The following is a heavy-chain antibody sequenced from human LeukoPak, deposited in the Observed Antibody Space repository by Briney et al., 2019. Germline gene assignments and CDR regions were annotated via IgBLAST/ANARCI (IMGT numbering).Heavy chain of an antibody. CDR2: IHPNSGDT. CDR1: GYTFISYY. CDR3: AKNLAS. J-gene: IGHJ5*02. V-gene: IGHV1-2*06. D-gene: IGHD3-3*02. Sequence: ASVKVSCKASGYTFISYYMHWVRQAPGQGLEWMGRIHPNSGDTIYAQIFQGRVTMTRDTSVSTAYMELSSLTSGDTAVYYCAKNLASWGQGTLVTVSS.